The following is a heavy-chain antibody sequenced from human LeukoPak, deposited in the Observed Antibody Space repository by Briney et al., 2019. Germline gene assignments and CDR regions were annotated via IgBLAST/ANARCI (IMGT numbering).Heavy chain of an antibody. CDR3: AAHPTM. Sequence: GRSLRLSCAASGFTFSSYAMHWVRQAPGKGLEWVAVISYDGINKYYADSVKGRFTISRDNSKNTLYLQMNSLKTEDTAIYYCAAHPTMWGQGTLVAVSS. V-gene: IGHV3-30-3*01. CDR1: GFTFSSYA. CDR2: ISYDGINK. D-gene: IGHD2-2*01. J-gene: IGHJ4*02.